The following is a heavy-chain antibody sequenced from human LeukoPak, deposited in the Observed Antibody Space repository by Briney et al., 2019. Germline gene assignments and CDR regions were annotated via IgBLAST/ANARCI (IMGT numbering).Heavy chain of an antibody. CDR1: GFTYSTYA. Sequence: KPGGSLRLSCAASGFTYSTYAMSWVRQAPGKGLEWVADVWYGGDTTDYSDSLQGRFTISRDDSKNSLFLQMDSLTVDDTAVYSCVREYCDVPTCQGRDPFDVWGQGTMVTVSS. D-gene: IGHD3-16*01. J-gene: IGHJ3*01. V-gene: IGHV3-30*04. CDR3: VREYCDVPTCQGRDPFDV. CDR2: VWYGGDTT.